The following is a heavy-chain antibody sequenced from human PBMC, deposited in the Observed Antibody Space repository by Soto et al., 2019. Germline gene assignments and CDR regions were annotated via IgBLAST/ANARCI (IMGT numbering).Heavy chain of an antibody. CDR2: ISYIGSA. V-gene: IGHV4-59*01. D-gene: IGHD3-10*01. CDR1: GGSINSGF. Sequence: ETLSLTCTVSGGSINSGFWSWIRQPPGKGLEWIGFISYIGSASYNPSLQSRVTISVDTSKNQFSLKLRSVIAADTAVYYCARDGDSSSWFGGTNWFDPWGQGTLVTVSS. J-gene: IGHJ5*02. CDR3: ARDGDSSSWFGGTNWFDP.